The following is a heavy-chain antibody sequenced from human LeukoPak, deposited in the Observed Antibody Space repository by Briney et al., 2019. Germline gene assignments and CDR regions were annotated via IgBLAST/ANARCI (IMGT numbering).Heavy chain of an antibody. D-gene: IGHD4-17*01. CDR1: GFTFSSYA. J-gene: IGHJ4*02. CDR2: IGGSGSRR. CDR3: ARAYADSGDYEAY. V-gene: IGHV3-23*01. Sequence: GGSLRLSCAASGFTFSSYAMSWVRQAPGKGLEWVSAIGGSGSRRYHADSVKGRFTISRDNSRNTLYLRMNSLRAEDTAVYYCARAYADSGDYEAYWGQGTLVTVPS.